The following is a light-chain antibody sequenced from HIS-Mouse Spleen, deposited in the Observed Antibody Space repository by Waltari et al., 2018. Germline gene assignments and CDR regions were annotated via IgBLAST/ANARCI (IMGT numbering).Light chain of an antibody. Sequence: SYVLTQPPSVSVAPGQTARITCGGNNIGSKSVHLYQQKPGQAPVLVVYDDSDRPSGIPERFSGSNSGNTATLTISRVEAGDEADYYCQVWDSSSDHSYVFGTGTKVTVL. CDR3: QVWDSSSDHSYV. V-gene: IGLV3-21*02. J-gene: IGLJ1*01. CDR1: NIGSKS. CDR2: DDS.